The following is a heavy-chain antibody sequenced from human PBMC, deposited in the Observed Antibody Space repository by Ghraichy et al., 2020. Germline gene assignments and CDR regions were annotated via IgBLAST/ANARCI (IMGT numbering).Heavy chain of an antibody. CDR1: GFTFSSYA. V-gene: IGHV3-23*01. J-gene: IGHJ4*02. CDR2: ISGSGVST. Sequence: GGSLRLSCAASGFTFSSYAMNWVRQAPGKGLEWVSAISGSGVSTYYADSVKGRFTISRDNSKNTLYLQMNSLRAEDTAVYYCAKDQWDDLAADPISIVYWDQGNRVTGSS. CDR3: AKDQWDDLAADPISIVY. D-gene: IGHD6-13*01.